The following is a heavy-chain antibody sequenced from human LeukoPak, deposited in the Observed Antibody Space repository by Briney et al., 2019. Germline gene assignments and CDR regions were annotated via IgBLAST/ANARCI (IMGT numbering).Heavy chain of an antibody. Sequence: VKVSCKASGGTFSSYAISWVRQAPGQGLEWMGRIMPIFGTANYAQKFQGRVTITTDESTSTAYMELSSLRSEDTAVYYCARGDKLSGSYYFDYWGQGTLVTVSS. CDR3: ARGDKLSGSYYFDY. D-gene: IGHD1-26*01. V-gene: IGHV1-69*13. CDR2: IMPIFGTA. J-gene: IGHJ4*02. CDR1: GGTFSSYA.